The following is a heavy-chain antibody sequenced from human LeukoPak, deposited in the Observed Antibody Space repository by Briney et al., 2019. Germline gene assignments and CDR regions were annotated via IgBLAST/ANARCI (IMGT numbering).Heavy chain of an antibody. CDR3: AARGYSSGWCYFDY. CDR1: GGSFSGYY. V-gene: IGHV4-34*01. J-gene: IGHJ4*02. Sequence: SSETLSLTCAVYGGSFSGYYWSCIRQPPGKGLEGIGEINHRGSTNYNPSLKRLVTISVDTSKNQFSLKLSSVTAADTAVYYCAARGYSSGWCYFDYWGQGTLVTVSS. CDR2: INHRGST. D-gene: IGHD6-19*01.